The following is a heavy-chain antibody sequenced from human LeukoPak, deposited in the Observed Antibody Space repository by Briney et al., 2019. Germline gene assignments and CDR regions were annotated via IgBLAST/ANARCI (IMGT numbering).Heavy chain of an antibody. J-gene: IGHJ4*02. V-gene: IGHV3-23*01. CDR2: ISGSGGST. CDR1: GFTFSTYA. Sequence: GGSLRLSCAASGFTFSTYAMSWVRQAPGKGLEWVSAISGSGGSTYYADSVKGRFTISRDNSKNTLYLKMNSLRAEDTAVYYCAKDTRYCSSTSCYTFDYWGQGTLVTVSS. D-gene: IGHD2-2*02. CDR3: AKDTRYCSSTSCYTFDY.